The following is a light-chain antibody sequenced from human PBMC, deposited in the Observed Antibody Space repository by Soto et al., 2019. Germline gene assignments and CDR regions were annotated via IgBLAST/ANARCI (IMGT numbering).Light chain of an antibody. CDR1: PSDLGAFNY. Sequence: QSALTQPASVSGSPGQSITISCTGTPSDLGAFNYVSWYQQHPGKAPKLLIFDVDNRPSGISDRFSGSKSATTASLTISGVQAEDEADYYCSSYTRGGTWVFGGGTQLTVL. CDR3: SSYTRGGTWV. J-gene: IGLJ3*02. V-gene: IGLV2-14*03. CDR2: DVD.